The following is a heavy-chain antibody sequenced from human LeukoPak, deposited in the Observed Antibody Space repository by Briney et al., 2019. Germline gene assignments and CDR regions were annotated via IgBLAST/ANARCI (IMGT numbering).Heavy chain of an antibody. CDR3: AEAGKYYYGSGSYYNGLGGY. D-gene: IGHD3-10*01. CDR2: ISYDGSNK. Sequence: GGSLRLSCAASGFTFSSYGMHWVRQAPGKGLEWVAVISYDGSNKYYADSVKGRFTISRDNSKNTLYLQMNSLRAEDTAVYYCAEAGKYYYGSGSYYNGLGGYWGQGTLVTVSS. CDR1: GFTFSSYG. V-gene: IGHV3-30*18. J-gene: IGHJ4*02.